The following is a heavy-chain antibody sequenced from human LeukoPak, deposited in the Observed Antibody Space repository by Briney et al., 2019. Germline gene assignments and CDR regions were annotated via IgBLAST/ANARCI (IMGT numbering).Heavy chain of an antibody. J-gene: IGHJ4*02. Sequence: GGSLRLSCAASGFTFSIYAMSWVRQAPGKGRQWVSSITSRGESTWYVDSVKGRFTITRDNSENTLYLQMHSLRAEDTAVYYCARDRPNYYGSNGHYYRRDGDYWGRGTLVSVSS. V-gene: IGHV3-23*01. CDR2: ITSRGEST. CDR3: ARDRPNYYGSNGHYYRRDGDY. D-gene: IGHD3-22*01. CDR1: GFTFSIYA.